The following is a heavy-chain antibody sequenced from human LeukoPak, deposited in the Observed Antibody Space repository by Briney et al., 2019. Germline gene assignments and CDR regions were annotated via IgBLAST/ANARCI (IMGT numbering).Heavy chain of an antibody. D-gene: IGHD3-10*01. CDR1: GGSISSYY. CDR3: ARALDGSGSLEYFDP. CDR2: IYYSGST. J-gene: IGHJ5*02. V-gene: IGHV4-59*01. Sequence: PSETLSLTCTVSGGSISSYYWSWIRQPPGKGLEWSGYIYYSGSTNYNPSLKSRVTISVDTSKNQFSLKLSSVTAADTAVYYCARALDGSGSLEYFDPWGQGTLVTVSS.